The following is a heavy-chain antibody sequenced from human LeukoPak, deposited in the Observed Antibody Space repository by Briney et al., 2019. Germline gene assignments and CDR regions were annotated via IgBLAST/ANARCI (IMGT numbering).Heavy chain of an antibody. V-gene: IGHV3-73*01. CDR2: IRSKANSYAT. D-gene: IGHD3-22*01. Sequence: PGGSLRLSCAASGFTFSGSAMHWVRQASGKGLEWVGRIRSKANSYATAYAASVKGRSAISRDDSKNTAYLQMNSLKTEDTAVYYCTRDYYDGSGYPWGQGTMVTVSS. J-gene: IGHJ3*01. CDR3: TRDYYDGSGYP. CDR1: GFTFSGSA.